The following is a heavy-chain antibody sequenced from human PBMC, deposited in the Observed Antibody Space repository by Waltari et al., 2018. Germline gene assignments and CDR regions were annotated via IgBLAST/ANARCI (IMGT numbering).Heavy chain of an antibody. CDR1: GYTFTSYA. CDR2: INAGKGNT. D-gene: IGHD6-19*01. J-gene: IGHJ5*02. V-gene: IGHV1-3*01. Sequence: QVQLVQSGAEVKKPGASVKVSCKASGYTFTSYAMHWVRQAPGQRLEWMGWINAGKGNTKYSQKFQGRVTITRDTSASTAYMELSSLRSEDTAVYYCARGSSVAGTGTDPWGQGTLVTVSS. CDR3: ARGSSVAGTGTDP.